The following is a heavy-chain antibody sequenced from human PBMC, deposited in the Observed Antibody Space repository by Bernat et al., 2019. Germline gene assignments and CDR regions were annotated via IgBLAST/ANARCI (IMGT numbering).Heavy chain of an antibody. CDR2: IKQDGSEK. V-gene: IGHV3-7*01. Sequence: EVQLVESGGGLVQPGGSPRLSCAASGFMFRDYWMSWVRQTPGKGLEWLANIKQDGSEKKYVDSVKGRFTVSRDNAKNSLYLQMDSLRVEDTAMYYCARDFTSATRGYWGQGTLVTVSS. CDR3: ARDFTSATRGY. J-gene: IGHJ4*02. D-gene: IGHD6-25*01. CDR1: GFMFRDYW.